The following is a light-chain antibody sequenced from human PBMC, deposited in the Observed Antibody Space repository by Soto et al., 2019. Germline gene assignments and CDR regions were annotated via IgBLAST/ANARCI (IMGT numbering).Light chain of an antibody. Sequence: EFVLTQSPGTLSLSPGEGATLSCRASQSVGGTFLAWYQQKGGQAPRLLIHGASNRATGIPDRFSGSGSGTDFTLTISRLEPEDFAVYYCQQYGGSPRTFGQGTKVDIK. V-gene: IGKV3-20*01. J-gene: IGKJ1*01. CDR3: QQYGGSPRT. CDR1: QSVGGTF. CDR2: GAS.